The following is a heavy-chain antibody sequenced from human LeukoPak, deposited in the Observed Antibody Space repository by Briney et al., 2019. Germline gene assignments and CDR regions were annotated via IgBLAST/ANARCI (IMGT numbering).Heavy chain of an antibody. V-gene: IGHV1-69*04. D-gene: IGHD1-7*01. J-gene: IGHJ5*02. CDR2: IIPIFGIA. CDR3: ARAVMSLELSDHWFDP. CDR1: GGTFSSYA. Sequence: ASVKVSCKASGGTFSSYAISWVRQAPGQGLEWMGRIIPIFGIANYAQKFQGRVTITADKSTSTAYMELSSLGSEDTAVYYCARAVMSLELSDHWFDPWGQGTLVTVSS.